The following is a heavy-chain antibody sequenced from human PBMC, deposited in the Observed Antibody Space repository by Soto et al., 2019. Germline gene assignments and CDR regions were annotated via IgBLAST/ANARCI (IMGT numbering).Heavy chain of an antibody. J-gene: IGHJ6*02. D-gene: IGHD3-9*01. V-gene: IGHV2-26*01. Sequence: GSGPTLVNPTETLTLTCTVSGFSLSNARMGVSWIRQPPGKALEWLAHIFSNDEKSYSTSLKSRLTISKDTSKSQVVLTMTNMDPVDTATYYCARNVRYFDWLPTDFYYGMDVWGQGTTVTVSS. CDR3: ARNVRYFDWLPTDFYYGMDV. CDR2: IFSNDEK. CDR1: GFSLSNARMG.